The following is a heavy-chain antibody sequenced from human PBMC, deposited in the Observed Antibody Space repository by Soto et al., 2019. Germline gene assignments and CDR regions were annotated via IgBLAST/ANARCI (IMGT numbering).Heavy chain of an antibody. V-gene: IGHV3-23*01. CDR3: AKPGYSSNSYRNFDY. CDR1: GFTCSSYG. Sequence: EVQLSESGGGLVQPGGSLRLSCAASGFTCSSYGMSWVRQAPGKGLEWVSGISNSGGSTHYADSVKGRFTISRDSSKNTLYLQMNSLRAEDTAVYYCAKPGYSSNSYRNFDYWGQGTLVTVSS. D-gene: IGHD6-13*01. CDR2: ISNSGGST. J-gene: IGHJ4*02.